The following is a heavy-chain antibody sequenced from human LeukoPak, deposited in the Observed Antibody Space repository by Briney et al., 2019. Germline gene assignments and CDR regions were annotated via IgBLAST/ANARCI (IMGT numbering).Heavy chain of an antibody. V-gene: IGHV4-34*01. D-gene: IGHD6-13*01. Sequence: PSETLSLTCAVYGGSFSGYYWSWIRQPPGKGLEWIGEINHSGSTNYNPSLKSRVTISVDTSKNQFSLKLSSVTAADTAVYYCALAAAGRRLFDYWGQGTLVTVPS. CDR1: GGSFSGYY. CDR2: INHSGST. CDR3: ALAAAGRRLFDY. J-gene: IGHJ4*02.